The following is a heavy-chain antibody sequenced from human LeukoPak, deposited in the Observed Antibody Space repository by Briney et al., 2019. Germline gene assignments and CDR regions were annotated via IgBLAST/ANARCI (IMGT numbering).Heavy chain of an antibody. CDR1: GYTFTSYG. V-gene: IGHV1-18*01. Sequence: ASVKVSCKASGYTFTSYGISWARQAPGQGLEWMGWISAYNGNTNYAQKLQGRVTMTTDTSTSTAYMELRSLRSDDTAVYYCARDLYQSIGSGWPDWGQGTLVTVSS. CDR2: ISAYNGNT. CDR3: ARDLYQSIGSGWPD. D-gene: IGHD6-19*01. J-gene: IGHJ4*02.